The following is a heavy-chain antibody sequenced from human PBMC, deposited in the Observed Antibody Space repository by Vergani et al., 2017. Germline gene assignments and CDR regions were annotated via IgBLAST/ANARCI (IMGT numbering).Heavy chain of an antibody. V-gene: IGHV1-2*02. CDR1: GYTFTGYY. D-gene: IGHD3-22*01. Sequence: QVQLVQSGAEVKKPGASVKVSCKASGYTFTGYYMHWVRQAPGQGLEWMGWINPNSGGTNYAQKFQGRVTMTRDTSISTAYMELSRLRSDDTAVYYCAAIYESSGYSYYYYGMDVWGQGTTVTVSS. CDR2: INPNSGGT. CDR3: AAIYESSGYSYYYYGMDV. J-gene: IGHJ6*02.